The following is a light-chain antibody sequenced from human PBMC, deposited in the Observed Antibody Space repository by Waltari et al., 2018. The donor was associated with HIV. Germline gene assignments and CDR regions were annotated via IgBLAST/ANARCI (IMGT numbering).Light chain of an antibody. Sequence: EIVMTQSPATLSVSPGERAPLSCRASQSVRSNLAWYQQKPGQAPRLLIYGASTRAAVIPARFSGSGSGTEFTLTISSLQSEDFAVYYCQQYNNWPPYTFGQGTKLEIK. CDR1: QSVRSN. J-gene: IGKJ2*01. CDR2: GAS. V-gene: IGKV3-15*01. CDR3: QQYNNWPPYT.